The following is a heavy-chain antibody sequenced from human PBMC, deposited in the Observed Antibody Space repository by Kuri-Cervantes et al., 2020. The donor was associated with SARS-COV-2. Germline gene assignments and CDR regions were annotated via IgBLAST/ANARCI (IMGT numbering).Heavy chain of an antibody. CDR1: GGSIRSSSYY. CDR3: ARRSTSIAICGVVNINPFDY. Sequence: SETLSLTCTVSGGSIRSSSYYWGWIRQPPGKGREWNVSIYYSGTTYYNPTFKSRLTIAVDKSKNPFSLKLSSVTAADTAVYYCARRSTSIAICGVVNINPFDYWGQGTLVTVSS. D-gene: IGHD3-3*01. J-gene: IGHJ4*02. CDR2: IYYSGTT. V-gene: IGHV4-39*01.